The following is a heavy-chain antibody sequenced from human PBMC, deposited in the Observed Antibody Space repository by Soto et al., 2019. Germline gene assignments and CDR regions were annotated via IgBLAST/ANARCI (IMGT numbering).Heavy chain of an antibody. CDR2: IRSKAKDYAT. V-gene: IGHV3-73*01. Sequence: EVQLVESGGGLVQPGGSVKLSCAASGFNFSVSSMHWVRQASGKGLEWVGRIRSKAKDYATAYAESVKGRSAISRDDLKNTMYLQMSSLRTEDTAMYYCAIEGAGFGQWGQGTLVTVSS. J-gene: IGHJ4*02. CDR1: GFNFSVSS. CDR3: AIEGAGFGQ. D-gene: IGHD1-26*01.